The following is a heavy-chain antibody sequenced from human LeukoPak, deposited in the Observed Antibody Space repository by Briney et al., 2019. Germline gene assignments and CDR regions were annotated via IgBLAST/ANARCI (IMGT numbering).Heavy chain of an antibody. CDR3: GRDRVGSGWPRPYYFEV. CDR2: INPNTGAT. Sequence: ASVKVSCKASGYTLTGYYLHWVRQAPGQGLEWMGWINPNTGATHSAQKFQGRITMTRDTSISTAYMDLSRLRSDDTAVYYCGRDRVGSGWPRPYYFEVWGQGTLVTVSS. D-gene: IGHD6-19*01. J-gene: IGHJ4*02. CDR1: GYTLTGYY. V-gene: IGHV1-2*02.